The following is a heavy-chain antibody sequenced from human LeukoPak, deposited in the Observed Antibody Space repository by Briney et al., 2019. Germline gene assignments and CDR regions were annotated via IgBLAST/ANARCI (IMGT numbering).Heavy chain of an antibody. Sequence: GASVKVSCKASGYTFNNYDISWVRQAPGQGLEWMGRISADNGNTNYAQNLQGRVTLTTDTSTSTAYMELRSLRSDDTAVYYCARRHGSSWADFDYWGQGTLVTVSS. CDR2: ISADNGNT. D-gene: IGHD6-6*01. J-gene: IGHJ4*02. CDR1: GYTFNNYD. V-gene: IGHV1-18*01. CDR3: ARRHGSSWADFDY.